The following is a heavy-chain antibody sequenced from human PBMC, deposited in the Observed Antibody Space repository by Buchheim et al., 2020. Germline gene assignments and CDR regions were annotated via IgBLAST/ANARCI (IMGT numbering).Heavy chain of an antibody. Sequence: QVQLVQSGAEVKKPGSSVKVSCKASGDSFSNYGINWVRQAPGHGLEWMGGIVPIFGTANYAQKFQGRVTITADEATSTAYMELSSLRSEDTAMYYCARGPGTSTYYYFYWGQGT. CDR2: IVPIFGTA. CDR1: GDSFSNYG. J-gene: IGHJ4*02. V-gene: IGHV1-69*01. CDR3: ARGPGTSTYYYFY. D-gene: IGHD3-22*01.